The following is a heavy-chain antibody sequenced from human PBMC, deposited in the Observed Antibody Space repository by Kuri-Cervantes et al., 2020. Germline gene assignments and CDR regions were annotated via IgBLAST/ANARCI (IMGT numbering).Heavy chain of an antibody. D-gene: IGHD3-3*01. V-gene: IGHV3-30*04. CDR2: ISYDGSNK. CDR1: GFTFSSYA. CDR3: AKDPNYDFWSGYWHIYYYYGMDV. Sequence: LSLTCAASGFTFSSYAMHWVRQAPGKGLEWVAVISYDGSNKYYADSVKGRFTISRDNSKNTLYLQMNSLRAEDTAVYYCAKDPNYDFWSGYWHIYYYYGMDVWGQGTTVTVSS. J-gene: IGHJ6*02.